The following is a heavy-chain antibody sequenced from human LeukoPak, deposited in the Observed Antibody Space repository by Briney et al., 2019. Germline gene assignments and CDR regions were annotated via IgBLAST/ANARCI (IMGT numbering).Heavy chain of an antibody. CDR3: AKEGTDYGDYPYFFDY. CDR2: ISFDGSRR. V-gene: IGHV3-30*18. Sequence: GGSLRLSCAASGFTFNDSGMHWVRQAPGKGLEWVAIISFDGSRRFYADSVRGRFTVSRDNSKSTLFLQMDSLSADDTGVYYCAKEGTDYGDYPYFFDYWGQGTLVTVSS. J-gene: IGHJ4*02. CDR1: GFTFNDSG. D-gene: IGHD4-17*01.